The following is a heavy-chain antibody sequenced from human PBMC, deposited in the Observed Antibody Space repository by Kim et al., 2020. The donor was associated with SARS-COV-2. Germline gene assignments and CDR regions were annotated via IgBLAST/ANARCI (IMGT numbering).Heavy chain of an antibody. CDR2: IYYSGST. CDR1: GGSISSGGYY. CDR3: ARDPHYYDDGMDV. V-gene: IGHV4-31*03. D-gene: IGHD3-22*01. Sequence: SETLSLTCTVSGGSISSGGYYWSWIRQHPGKGLEWIGYIYYSGSTYYNPSLKSRVTISVDTSKNQFSLKLSSVTAADTAVYYCARDPHYYDDGMDVWGQGTTVTVSS. J-gene: IGHJ6*02.